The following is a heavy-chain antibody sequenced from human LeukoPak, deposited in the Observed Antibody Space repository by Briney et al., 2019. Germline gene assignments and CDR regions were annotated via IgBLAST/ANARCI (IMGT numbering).Heavy chain of an antibody. J-gene: IGHJ6*03. V-gene: IGHV4-34*01. D-gene: IGHD1-26*01. CDR3: ARRKLYYYYYFMDV. CDR1: GGSFSGYY. Sequence: SETLSLTCAVSGGSFSGYYWSWIRQPPGKGLEWIGEINHSGSTNYNPSLKSRVTISVDTSKNQFSLKLSSVTAADTAVYYCARRKLYYYYYFMDVWGKGTTVTVSS. CDR2: INHSGST.